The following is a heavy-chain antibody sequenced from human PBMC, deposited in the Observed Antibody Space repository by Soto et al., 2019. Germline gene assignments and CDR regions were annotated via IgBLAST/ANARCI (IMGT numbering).Heavy chain of an antibody. CDR1: GYSFTSYW. D-gene: IGHD3-3*01. CDR3: ARSSRGDFWSGYQQPKYYYYGMDA. J-gene: IGHJ6*02. V-gene: IGHV5-51*01. Sequence: GESLKISCKGSGYSFTSYWIGWVRQMPGKGLEWMGIIYPIDSDTRYSPSFQGQVTISVDKSISTAYLQWSSLKASDTAMYYCARSSRGDFWSGYQQPKYYYYGMDAWGQGTTVTVSS. CDR2: IYPIDSDT.